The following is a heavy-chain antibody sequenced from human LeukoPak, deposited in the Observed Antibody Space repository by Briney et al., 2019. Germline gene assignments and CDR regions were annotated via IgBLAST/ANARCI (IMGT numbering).Heavy chain of an antibody. CDR3: AKDHTGS. J-gene: IGHJ4*02. V-gene: IGHV3-30*02. Sequence: PGRSLRLSCAASGFIFSSCGMHWVRQAPGKGLEWVGFIRYDGSEKYYGDPVKGRFTISRDNSKNMLYLQMDSLRSEDTAVYYCAKDHTGSWGQGTLVTVSS. CDR1: GFIFSSCG. CDR2: IRYDGSEK.